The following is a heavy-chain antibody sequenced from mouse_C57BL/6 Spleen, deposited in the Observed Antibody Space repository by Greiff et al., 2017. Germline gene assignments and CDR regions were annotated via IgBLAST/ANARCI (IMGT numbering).Heavy chain of an antibody. Sequence: QVQLQQPGAELVKPGASVKMSCKASGYTFTSYWITWVKQRPGQGLEWIGDIYPGSGSTNYNEKFKSKATLTVDPSSSTAYMQLSSLTSEDSAVYYCARDGNYHYYAMDYWGQGTSGTVSS. V-gene: IGHV1-55*01. CDR3: ARDGNYHYYAMDY. J-gene: IGHJ4*01. D-gene: IGHD2-1*01. CDR2: IYPGSGST. CDR1: GYTFTSYW.